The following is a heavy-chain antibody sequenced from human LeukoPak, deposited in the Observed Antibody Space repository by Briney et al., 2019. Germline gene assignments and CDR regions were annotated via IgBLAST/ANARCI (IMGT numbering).Heavy chain of an antibody. CDR2: ISAGGGTT. Sequence: GGSLRLSCAASEFTFSSYAMTWVRQAPGKGLEWVSGISAGGGTTYYADSAKGRFSISRDNSKKTVYLQMNGLRAEDTAVYYCAKDSSGWSHIYMDVWGKGTTVTVSS. CDR1: EFTFSSYA. CDR3: AKDSSGWSHIYMDV. J-gene: IGHJ6*03. V-gene: IGHV3-23*01. D-gene: IGHD6-19*01.